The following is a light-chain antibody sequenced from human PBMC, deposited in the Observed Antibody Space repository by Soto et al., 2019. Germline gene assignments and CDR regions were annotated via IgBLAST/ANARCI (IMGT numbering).Light chain of an antibody. CDR2: GAS. Sequence: IGRTQSTATLSVSPGERSTLSCRASQSVSSNLAWYQQKPGQAPSLLIYGASTRATGIPARFSGSGCGTDFTLTIRGLPSEPFAVYLCHPYNNRPSFGQGTRLEIK. CDR1: QSVSSN. V-gene: IGKV3-15*01. CDR3: HPYNNRPS. J-gene: IGKJ5*01.